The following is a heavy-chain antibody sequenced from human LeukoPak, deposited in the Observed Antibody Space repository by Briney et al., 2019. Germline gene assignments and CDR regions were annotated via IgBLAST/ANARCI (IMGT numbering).Heavy chain of an antibody. J-gene: IGHJ5*02. CDR1: GFTFSSYA. V-gene: IGHV3-23*01. D-gene: IGHD6-19*01. CDR3: AKGGQWLVPYNWFDP. Sequence: GGSLRLSCAASGFTFSSYAMSWVRQAPGKGLEWVSAISGSGGSTYYADSVKGRFTISRDNSKNTLYLQMNSLRAEDTAVCYCAKGGQWLVPYNWFDPWGQGTLVTVSS. CDR2: ISGSGGST.